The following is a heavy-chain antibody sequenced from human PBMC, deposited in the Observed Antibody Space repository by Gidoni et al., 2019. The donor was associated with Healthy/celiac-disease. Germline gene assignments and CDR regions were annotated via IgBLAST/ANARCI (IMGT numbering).Heavy chain of an antibody. CDR1: GFTFSSYS. Sequence: EVPLVESGGGLVKPGGSLRLSCAASGFTFSSYSMNWVRQAPGKVLEWGSSIRSSSSYIYYADSVKGRFTISRDNAKNSLYLQMNSLRAEDTAVYYCARATYCGGDCYSAQSLDWYFDLWGRGTLVTVSS. D-gene: IGHD2-21*02. V-gene: IGHV3-21*01. J-gene: IGHJ2*01. CDR2: IRSSSSYI. CDR3: ARATYCGGDCYSAQSLDWYFDL.